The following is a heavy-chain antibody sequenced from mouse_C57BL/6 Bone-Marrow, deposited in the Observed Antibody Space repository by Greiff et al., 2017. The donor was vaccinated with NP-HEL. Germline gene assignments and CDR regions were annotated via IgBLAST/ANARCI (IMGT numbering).Heavy chain of an antibody. J-gene: IGHJ4*01. CDR2: ISDGGSYT. D-gene: IGHD6-2*01. CDR3: ARDFFVSCYAMDY. V-gene: IGHV5-4*01. Sequence: EVKVVESGGGLVKPGGSLKLSCAASGFTFSSYAMSWVRQTPEKRLEWVATISDGGSYTYYPDNVKGRFTISRDNAKNNLYLQMSHLKSEDTAMYYCARDFFVSCYAMDYWGQGTSVTVSS. CDR1: GFTFSSYA.